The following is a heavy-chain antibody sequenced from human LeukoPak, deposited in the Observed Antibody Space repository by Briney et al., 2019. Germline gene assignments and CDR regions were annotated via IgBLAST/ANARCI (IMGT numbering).Heavy chain of an antibody. D-gene: IGHD3-10*01. CDR1: GYTFTSYD. Sequence: ASVKVSCKASGYTFTSYDINWVRQATGQGLEWMGWMNPNSGNTGYAQKFQGRVTMTRNTSISTAYMELSSLRSEDTAVYYCARAIITMARGVITYYYYYGMDVWGQGTRSPSP. CDR2: MNPNSGNT. V-gene: IGHV1-8*01. J-gene: IGHJ6*02. CDR3: ARAIITMARGVITYYYYYGMDV.